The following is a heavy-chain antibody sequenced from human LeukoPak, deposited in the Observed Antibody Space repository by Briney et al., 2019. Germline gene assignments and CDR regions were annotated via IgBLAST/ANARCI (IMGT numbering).Heavy chain of an antibody. CDR3: ARGLTAMGSYKYFDY. J-gene: IGHJ4*02. CDR1: GVSISSGSYC. Sequence: PSQTLSLTCTVSGVSISSGSYCWSWIRQPAGKGLEWVGRIYSTGSTYYNPSLKSRLTISVDTSKNQFSLKLSSVAAADTAVYYCARGLTAMGSYKYFDYWGQGTLVTVSS. D-gene: IGHD5-18*01. CDR2: IYSTGST. V-gene: IGHV4-61*02.